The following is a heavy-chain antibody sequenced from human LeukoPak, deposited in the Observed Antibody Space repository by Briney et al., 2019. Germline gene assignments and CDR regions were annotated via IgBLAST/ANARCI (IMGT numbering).Heavy chain of an antibody. CDR2: ISYDGSNK. V-gene: IGHV3-30*03. D-gene: IGHD3-10*01. CDR3: ARESRANNWFDP. J-gene: IGHJ5*02. CDR1: GFTFKDHG. Sequence: GGSLRLSCTASGFTFKDHGMSWVRQAPGKGLEWVAVISYDGSNKYYADSVKGRFTTSRDNSKNTLYLQMNSLRAEDTAVYYCARESRANNWFDPWGQGTLVTVSS.